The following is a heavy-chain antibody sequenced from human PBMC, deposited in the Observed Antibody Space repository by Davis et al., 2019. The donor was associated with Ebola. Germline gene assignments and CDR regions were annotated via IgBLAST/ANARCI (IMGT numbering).Heavy chain of an antibody. Sequence: GESLKISCAASGFTFSSYSMNWVRQAPGKGLEWVSYISRSSSTIYYADSVKGRFTTSRDNAKNSLYLQMNSLREEDTAVYYCAREVAVAGTECDYWGQGTLVTVSS. J-gene: IGHJ4*02. CDR3: AREVAVAGTECDY. V-gene: IGHV3-48*02. CDR2: ISRSSSTI. CDR1: GFTFSSYS. D-gene: IGHD6-19*01.